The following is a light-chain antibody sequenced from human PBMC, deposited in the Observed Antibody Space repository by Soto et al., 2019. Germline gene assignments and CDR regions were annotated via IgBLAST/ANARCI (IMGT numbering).Light chain of an antibody. Sequence: QAVVTQEHSLTVSPGVTVTLTCVSNTGAVTNYHDPHGFQQRPGQAPRTLIYDATDTPPWTPVRFSGSLLGDKAALTLSGAQPEDEAEYDCLLFCSGVPVFGLGTKLTVL. CDR1: TGAVTNYHD. CDR3: LLFCSGVPV. V-gene: IGLV7-46*01. CDR2: DAT. J-gene: IGLJ1*01.